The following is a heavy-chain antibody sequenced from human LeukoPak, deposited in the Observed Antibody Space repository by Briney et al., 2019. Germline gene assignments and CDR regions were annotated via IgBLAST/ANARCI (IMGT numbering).Heavy chain of an antibody. CDR2: ISYDGSIK. CDR1: GFTFSGYA. CDR3: ARDLSEKYSIDY. J-gene: IGHJ4*02. D-gene: IGHD2-15*01. Sequence: GGSLRLSCAASGFTFSGYAIHWVRQAPGKGLEWVAFISYDGSIKYYADSVKGRCTISRDNSKNTLNLQINSLRAEDTAVYYCARDLSEKYSIDYWGQGTPVTVSS. V-gene: IGHV3-30-3*01.